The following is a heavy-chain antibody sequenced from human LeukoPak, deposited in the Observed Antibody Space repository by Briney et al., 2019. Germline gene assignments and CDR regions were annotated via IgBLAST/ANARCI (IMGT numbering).Heavy chain of an antibody. J-gene: IGHJ6*02. D-gene: IGHD6-19*01. CDR3: ARVGSSGWSYYYYGMDV. V-gene: IGHV4-4*02. CDR2: IYHSGST. Sequence: SETLSLTCAVSGGSISSSNWWSWVRQPPGKGLEWIGEIYHSGSTNYNPSLKSRVTISVDKSKNQFSLKLSSVTAADTAVYYCARVGSSGWSYYYYGMDVWGQGTTVTVSS. CDR1: GGSISSSNW.